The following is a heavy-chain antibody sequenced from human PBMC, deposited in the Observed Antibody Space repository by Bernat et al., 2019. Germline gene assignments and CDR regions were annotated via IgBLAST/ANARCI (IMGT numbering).Heavy chain of an antibody. V-gene: IGHV3-7*01. CDR2: IKQDGSEK. CDR3: ARAFEEWRVKRYWYFDL. Sequence: EVQLVESGGGLVQPGGSLRLSCPAPGFTFSSYGMSWVRQAPGKGLEWVANIKQDGSEKYEVYSVKGRCTFSRDNAKAAVYRQMNGLSAEDTAVYYCARAFEEWRVKRYWYFDLWGRGTLVTVSS. CDR1: GFTFSSYG. D-gene: IGHD6-19*01. J-gene: IGHJ2*01.